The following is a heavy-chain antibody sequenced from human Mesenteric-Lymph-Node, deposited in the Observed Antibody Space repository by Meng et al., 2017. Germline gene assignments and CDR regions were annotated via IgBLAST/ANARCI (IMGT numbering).Heavy chain of an antibody. V-gene: IGHV1-2*06. D-gene: IGHD3-22*01. Sequence: ASVKVSCKASGYTFTGYYMHWVRQAPGQGLEWMGRINPNSGGTNYAQKFQGRVTMTRDTSISTAYMELSRLRSDDTAVYYCARLYDSSGYYYSGNAFDIWGQGTMVTVSS. J-gene: IGHJ3*02. CDR1: GYTFTGYY. CDR2: INPNSGGT. CDR3: ARLYDSSGYYYSGNAFDI.